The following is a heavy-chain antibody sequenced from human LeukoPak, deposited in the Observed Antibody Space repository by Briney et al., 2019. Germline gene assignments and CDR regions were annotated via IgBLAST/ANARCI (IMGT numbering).Heavy chain of an antibody. J-gene: IGHJ4*02. CDR3: ARDHGVTTVRASLYYFDY. Sequence: GGSLRLSCAASGFTVSSKYMSWVRQAPGKGVEWVSIIYSGGSTDYADSVKGRFTISRDNSKNTLYLQMNSLRAEDAAVYYCARDHGVTTVRASLYYFDYWGQGSLVTVSS. D-gene: IGHD4-17*01. CDR2: IYSGGST. V-gene: IGHV3-66*01. CDR1: GFTVSSKY.